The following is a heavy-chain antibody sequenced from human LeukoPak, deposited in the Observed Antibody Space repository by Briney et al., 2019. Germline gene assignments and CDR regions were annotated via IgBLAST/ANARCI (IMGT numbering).Heavy chain of an antibody. J-gene: IGHJ3*02. CDR2: ISGSGGST. Sequence: GGSLRLSCAVSGFTFSSYAMHWVRQAPGKGLEWVSAISGSGGSTYYADSVKGRFTISRDNSKNTLYLQMNSLRAEDTAVYYCAKDDGYYGSGSYYNDVFDIWGQGTMVTVSS. CDR3: AKDDGYYGSGSYYNDVFDI. CDR1: GFTFSSYA. V-gene: IGHV3-23*01. D-gene: IGHD3-10*01.